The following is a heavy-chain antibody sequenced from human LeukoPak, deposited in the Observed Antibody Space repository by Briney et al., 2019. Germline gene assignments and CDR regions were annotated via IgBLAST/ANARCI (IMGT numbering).Heavy chain of an antibody. CDR2: IKSKTDGGTT. D-gene: IGHD3-10*01. J-gene: IGHJ4*02. V-gene: IGHV3-15*01. Sequence: GGSLRLSCAASGFTFSNAWMSWVRQAPGKGLEWVGRIKSKTDGGTTGYAAPVKGRFTISRDDSKNTLYLQMNSLKTEDTAVYYCTTGPGRSITMVRGGGYWGQGTLVTVSS. CDR1: GFTFSNAW. CDR3: TTGPGRSITMVRGGGY.